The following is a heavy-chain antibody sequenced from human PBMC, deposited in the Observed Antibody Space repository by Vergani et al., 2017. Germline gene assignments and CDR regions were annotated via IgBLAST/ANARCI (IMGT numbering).Heavy chain of an antibody. D-gene: IGHD3-9*01. CDR1: GYTFTAYY. CDR2: ISPDGFST. Sequence: QVQLVQSGAEVGKPGASVKISCKASGYTFTAYYIHWVRQPPEQGLEWVGVISPDGFSTFYAQQFQGRVTITRDMSTSTFYVEVTSLGSDDTAVFYCAREPPLTGFFDYWGQGTLVTVSS. V-gene: IGHV1-46*03. J-gene: IGHJ4*02. CDR3: AREPPLTGFFDY.